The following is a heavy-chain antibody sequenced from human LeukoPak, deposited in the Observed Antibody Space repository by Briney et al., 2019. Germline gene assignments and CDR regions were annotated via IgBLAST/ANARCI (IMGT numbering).Heavy chain of an antibody. Sequence: ASVKVSCKASVYTFTSYSISWVRQAPGQGLEWMGWISTYNGNTNYAQKLQGRVTMTTDTSTSTAYMELRSLGFDDTAIYYCARGLVTTMVPEFDYWGQGTLVTVSS. J-gene: IGHJ4*02. D-gene: IGHD4-23*01. CDR2: ISTYNGNT. CDR3: ARGLVTTMVPEFDY. CDR1: VYTFTSYS. V-gene: IGHV1-18*01.